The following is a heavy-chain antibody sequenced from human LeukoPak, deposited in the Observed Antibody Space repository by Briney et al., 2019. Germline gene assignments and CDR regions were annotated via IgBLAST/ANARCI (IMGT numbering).Heavy chain of an antibody. J-gene: IGHJ4*02. D-gene: IGHD6-13*01. V-gene: IGHV3-48*01. CDR1: GFTFSSYS. CDR2: ISSSSSTI. CDR3: ARDGGWQQLVLVSSASGTFDY. Sequence: GGSLRLSCAASGFTFSSYSMNWVRQAPGKGLEWVSYISSSSSTIYYADSVKGRFTISRDNAKNSLYLQMNSLRAEDTAVYYCARDGGWQQLVLVSSASGTFDYWGQGTLVTVSS.